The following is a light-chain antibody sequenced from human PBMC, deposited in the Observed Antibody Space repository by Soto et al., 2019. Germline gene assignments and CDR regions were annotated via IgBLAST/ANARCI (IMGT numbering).Light chain of an antibody. V-gene: IGKV1-5*01. CDR1: QSISSW. CDR2: DAS. CDR3: QQYNSYLLWT. Sequence: DIQMTQSPSTLSASVGDRVTITCRASQSISSWLAWYQQKPGKAPKLLIYDASSLESGVPSRFSGSGDGTEFTLTISSRQTDDFATYYCQQYNSYLLWTFGQGTKVEIK. J-gene: IGKJ1*01.